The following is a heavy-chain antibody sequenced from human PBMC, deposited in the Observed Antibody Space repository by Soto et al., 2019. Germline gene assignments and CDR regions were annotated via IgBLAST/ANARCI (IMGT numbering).Heavy chain of an antibody. J-gene: IGHJ5*02. D-gene: IGHD3-3*01. CDR3: ARANLYYDFWSGYYTGWFDP. V-gene: IGHV4-34*01. Sequence: SKTLSLTCSVYVGSFSGYYWSWIRQPPGKGLEWIGEINHSGSTNYNPSLKSRVTISVDTSKNQFSLKLSSVTAADTAVYYCARANLYYDFWSGYYTGWFDPWGQGTLVTVSS. CDR1: VGSFSGYY. CDR2: INHSGST.